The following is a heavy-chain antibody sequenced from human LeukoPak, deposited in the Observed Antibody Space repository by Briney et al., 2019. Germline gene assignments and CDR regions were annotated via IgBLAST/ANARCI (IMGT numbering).Heavy chain of an antibody. CDR1: GYSFTGYY. CDR2: INPNTGGT. CDR3: ARDWGVRFLEWSFDY. V-gene: IGHV1-2*02. J-gene: IGHJ4*02. D-gene: IGHD3-3*01. Sequence: HVASVKVSCKASGYSFTGYYMHWVRQAPGQGLEWMGWINPNTGGTNYAQTFQGRVTMTRDTSISTAYMELSRLRYDDTAVYYCARDWGVRFLEWSFDYWGQGTLVTVSS.